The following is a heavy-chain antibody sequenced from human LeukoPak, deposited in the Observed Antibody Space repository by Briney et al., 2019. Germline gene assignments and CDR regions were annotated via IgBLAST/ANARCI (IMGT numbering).Heavy chain of an antibody. J-gene: IGHJ4*02. CDR1: GFTFSNSW. CDR3: TTDRLNYYGSGSYIYCDY. D-gene: IGHD3-10*01. Sequence: GGSLTLSCAASGFTFSNSWMSWVRQAPGKGLEWVSRINSKTDGWTTHSAALVKGRFTISRDDSKNTLYLQMNSLKTEETAVYYCTTDRLNYYGSGSYIYCDYWGQETRVSVS. V-gene: IGHV3-15*01. CDR2: INSKTDGWTT.